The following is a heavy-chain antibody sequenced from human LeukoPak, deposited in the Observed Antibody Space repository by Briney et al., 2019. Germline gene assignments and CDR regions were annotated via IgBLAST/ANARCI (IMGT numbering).Heavy chain of an antibody. CDR1: GFTFSNAW. J-gene: IGHJ4*02. V-gene: IGHV3-15*01. CDR2: NKSKTDGGTT. CDR3: TTQGPYDILTGFGYYFDY. Sequence: GGSLRLSCAASGFTFSNAWMSWVRQAPGKGLEWVGRNKSKTDGGTTDYAAPVKGRFTISRDDSKNTLYLQMNSLKTEDTAVYYCTTQGPYDILTGFGYYFDYWGQGTLVTVSS. D-gene: IGHD3-9*01.